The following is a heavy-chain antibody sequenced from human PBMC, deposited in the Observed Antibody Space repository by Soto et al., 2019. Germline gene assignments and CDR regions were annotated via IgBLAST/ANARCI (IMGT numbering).Heavy chain of an antibody. V-gene: IGHV4-59*01. Sequence: QMQLQESGPGLVKPSETLSLSCTVSGGSISTYYWNWIRQPPGKGLEWIGYIYYSGSTNYNPSLKRRVNISVDTSKNQFSLKLRSVTAADTAMYYCASYYRGHYYGMDVWGQGTTVTVSS. CDR1: GGSISTYY. J-gene: IGHJ6*02. D-gene: IGHD3-10*01. CDR2: IYYSGST. CDR3: ASYYRGHYYGMDV.